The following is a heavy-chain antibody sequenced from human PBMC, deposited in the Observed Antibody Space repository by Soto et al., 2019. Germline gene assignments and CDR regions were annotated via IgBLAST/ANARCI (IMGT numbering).Heavy chain of an antibody. CDR3: ARHGFYGDYSSNYFDP. J-gene: IGHJ5*02. Sequence: GESLKISCKGSGYSFTNCWIAWVRQMPGKGLEYMGIIYPSDSDTRYSPSFQGQFTISADKSISTAYLQWSSLKASDTAIYYCARHGFYGDYSSNYFDPWGQGTLVTVSS. CDR2: IYPSDSDT. CDR1: GYSFTNCW. D-gene: IGHD4-17*01. V-gene: IGHV5-51*01.